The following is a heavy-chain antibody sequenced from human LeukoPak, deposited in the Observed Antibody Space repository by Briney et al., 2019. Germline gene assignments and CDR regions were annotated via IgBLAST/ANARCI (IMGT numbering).Heavy chain of an antibody. D-gene: IGHD5-12*01. CDR1: GFTFRNYG. CDR2: IYDDGSNQ. V-gene: IGHV3-33*01. CDR3: ARYRGESYLDY. Sequence: GGSLRLSCATSGFTFRNYGMHWVRQAPGKGREWVAIIYDDGSNQYYADSVKGRFTISRDTSNNTLYLQLNSLTAKHPAMSYCARYRGESYLDYWGQGTLVTVSS. J-gene: IGHJ4*02.